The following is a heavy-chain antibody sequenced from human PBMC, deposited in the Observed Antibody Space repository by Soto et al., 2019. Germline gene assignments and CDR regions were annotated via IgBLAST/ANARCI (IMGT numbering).Heavy chain of an antibody. CDR1: GDSINSDSYY. D-gene: IGHD3-9*01. CDR3: ARLEGLATISYYFDY. Sequence: QLQLQESGPGLVKPSETLSLTCSVSGDSINSDSYYWGWIRQPPGKGLEWIGSIYYRGNTYYNPSLKTRVTISLDKPKSQFSLKLNSVTAADSAVYFCARLEGLATISYYFDYWGQGTLVTVSS. V-gene: IGHV4-39*01. CDR2: IYYRGNT. J-gene: IGHJ4*02.